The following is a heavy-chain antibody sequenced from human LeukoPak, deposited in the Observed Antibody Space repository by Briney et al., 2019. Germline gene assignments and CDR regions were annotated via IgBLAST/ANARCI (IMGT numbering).Heavy chain of an antibody. CDR2: IYHSGSI. CDR3: ASKPTYYYDSSGYRY. D-gene: IGHD3-22*01. Sequence: SETLSLTCTVSGYSISNGYYWGWIRQPPGKGLEWIGSIYHSGSIYYNPSLKSRVTISVDTSKNQFSLKLSSVTAADTAVYYCASKPTYYYDSSGYRYWGQGTLVTVSS. V-gene: IGHV4-38-2*02. CDR1: GYSISNGYY. J-gene: IGHJ4*02.